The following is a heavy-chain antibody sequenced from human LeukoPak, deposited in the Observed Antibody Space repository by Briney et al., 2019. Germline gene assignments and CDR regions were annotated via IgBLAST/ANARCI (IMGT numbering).Heavy chain of an antibody. J-gene: IGHJ4*02. CDR2: ISSSSSYI. CDR3: ARDIEIHYYDSSGYYLPFDY. V-gene: IGHV3-21*01. D-gene: IGHD3-22*01. CDR1: GFTFSSYS. Sequence: GGSLRLSCAASGFTFSSYSMNWVRQAPGKGLEWVSSISSSSSYIYYADSVKGRFTISRDNAKNSLYLQMNSLRAEDTAVYYCARDIEIHYYDSSGYYLPFDYWGQGTLVTVSS.